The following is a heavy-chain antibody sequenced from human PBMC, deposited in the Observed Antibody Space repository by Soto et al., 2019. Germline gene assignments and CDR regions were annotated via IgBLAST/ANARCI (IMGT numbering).Heavy chain of an antibody. CDR2: ISYDGSNK. V-gene: IGHV3-30-3*01. Sequence: GGSLRLSCAASGFTFSSYAMHWVRQAPGKGLEWVAVISYDGSNKYYADSVKGRFTISRDNSKNTLYLQMNSLRAEDTAVYYCASGRISSDFDYWGQGTLVTVSS. J-gene: IGHJ4*02. CDR3: ASGRISSDFDY. D-gene: IGHD1-1*01. CDR1: GFTFSSYA.